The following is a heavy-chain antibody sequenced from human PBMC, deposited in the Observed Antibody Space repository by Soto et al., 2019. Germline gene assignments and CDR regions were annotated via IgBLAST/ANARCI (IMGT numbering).Heavy chain of an antibody. CDR1: GYTFTGYY. Sequence: ASVKVSCKASGYTFTGYYMHWVRQAPGQGLEWMGWINPNSGGTNYAQKFQGWVTMTRDTSISTAYMELSRLRSDDTAVYYCASGGAIVATIGYYYYYYGMDVWGQGTTVTVSS. J-gene: IGHJ6*02. CDR3: ASGGAIVATIGYYYYYYGMDV. CDR2: INPNSGGT. D-gene: IGHD5-12*01. V-gene: IGHV1-2*04.